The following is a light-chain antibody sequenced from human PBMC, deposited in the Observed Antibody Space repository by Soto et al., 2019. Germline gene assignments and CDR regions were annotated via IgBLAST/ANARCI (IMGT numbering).Light chain of an antibody. CDR2: DAS. CDR3: QQRNNWPPSIT. CDR1: QSVGGH. V-gene: IGKV3-11*01. Sequence: EIVLTQSSATPSLSPGERATLSCRASQSVGGHLAWYQQKPGQAPRLLIYDASDRATGIPARFSGSGSETDFTLTISSLEPDDFAVYYCQQRNNWPPSITFGQGTRLEIK. J-gene: IGKJ5*01.